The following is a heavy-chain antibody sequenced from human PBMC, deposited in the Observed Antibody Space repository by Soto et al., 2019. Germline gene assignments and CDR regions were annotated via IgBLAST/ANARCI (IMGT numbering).Heavy chain of an antibody. CDR1: GGSISSYY. D-gene: IGHD6-6*01. CDR2: IYYSGST. Sequence: QVQLQESGPGLVKPSETLSLTCTVSGGSISSYYWGWIRQPPGKGLEWIGYIYYSGSTNYSPSLESRVTMSVHPSECQASLRLSSVTAADTAVNYCARGWGHSSSSVGWFDPWGQGTLVTVSS. J-gene: IGHJ5*02. V-gene: IGHV4-59*01. CDR3: ARGWGHSSSSVGWFDP.